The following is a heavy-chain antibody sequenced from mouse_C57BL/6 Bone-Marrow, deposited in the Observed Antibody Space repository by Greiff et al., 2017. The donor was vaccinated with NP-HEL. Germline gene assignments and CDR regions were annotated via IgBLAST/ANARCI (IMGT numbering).Heavy chain of an antibody. J-gene: IGHJ3*01. CDR2: FYPGSGSI. Sequence: QVQLQQSGAELVKPGASVKLSCKASVYTFTEYTIHWVKQRSGQGLEWIGWFYPGSGSIKYNEKFKDKATLTADKSSSTVYMELSRLTSEDSAVYFCARHEEGYYYGSSYDAWFAYWGQVTLVTVSA. V-gene: IGHV1-62-2*01. D-gene: IGHD1-1*01. CDR1: VYTFTEYT. CDR3: ARHEEGYYYGSSYDAWFAY.